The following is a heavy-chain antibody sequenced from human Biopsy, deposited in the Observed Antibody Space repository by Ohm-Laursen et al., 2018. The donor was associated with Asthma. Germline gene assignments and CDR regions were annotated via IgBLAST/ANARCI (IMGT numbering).Heavy chain of an antibody. Sequence: ASVKVSCKTSGYTFNSAGITWVRQAPGQGLEWTGWISVYNGNTKVAQKLQDRVTMITDTSTSTAYMELRSLRSDDTAVYFCARAVDYTHYYGIDVWGQGTTVTVS. J-gene: IGHJ6*02. CDR2: ISVYNGNT. CDR1: GYTFNSAG. V-gene: IGHV1-18*01. CDR3: ARAVDYTHYYGIDV. D-gene: IGHD3-16*01.